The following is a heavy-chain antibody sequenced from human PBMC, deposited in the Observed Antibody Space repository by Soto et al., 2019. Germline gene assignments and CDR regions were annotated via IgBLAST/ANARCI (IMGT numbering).Heavy chain of an antibody. CDR1: GFTFSDYS. CDR3: AAGEAAGTSLDY. Sequence: GGSLRLSCAASGFTFSDYSMNWVRQAPGKGLEWVSYISGSSSTMYYTDSVKGRFTISRDNAKNSLNLQMNSLRAEDTAVYYCAAGEAAGTSLDYWGQGTLVTVSS. D-gene: IGHD6-13*01. J-gene: IGHJ4*02. CDR2: ISGSSSTM. V-gene: IGHV3-48*01.